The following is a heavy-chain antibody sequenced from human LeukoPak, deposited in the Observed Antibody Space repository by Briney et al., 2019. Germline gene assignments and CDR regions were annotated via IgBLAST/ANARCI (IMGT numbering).Heavy chain of an antibody. CDR3: AMLDTAMGTDY. Sequence: ASVKVSCKASGYTFTGYYMHWVRQAPGQGLEWMEWINPNSGGTNYAQKFQGWVTMTGDTSISTAYMELSRLRSDDTAVYYCAMLDTAMGTDYWGQGTLVTVSS. CDR2: INPNSGGT. J-gene: IGHJ4*02. D-gene: IGHD5-18*01. V-gene: IGHV1-2*04. CDR1: GYTFTGYY.